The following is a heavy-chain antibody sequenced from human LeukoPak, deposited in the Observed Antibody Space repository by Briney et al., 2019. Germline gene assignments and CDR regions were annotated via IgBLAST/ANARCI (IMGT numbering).Heavy chain of an antibody. CDR1: GDSVSSINGA. V-gene: IGHV6-1*01. D-gene: IGHD6-19*01. CDR2: TYYGSKWYH. CDR3: ARDLGSSGWYTFDY. Sequence: SQTLSLTCAISGDSVSSINGAWNWIRQSPSRGLEWLGRTYYGSKWYHDYASSLEGRITISPDTSTNQFSLQLNSVTPEDTAVYYCARDLGSSGWYTFDYWGQGTLVTVSS. J-gene: IGHJ4*02.